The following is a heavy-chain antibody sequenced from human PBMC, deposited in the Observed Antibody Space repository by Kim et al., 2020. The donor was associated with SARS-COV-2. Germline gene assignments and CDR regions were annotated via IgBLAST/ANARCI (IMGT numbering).Heavy chain of an antibody. V-gene: IGHV3-7*03. CDR3: ARDRGYCTGGSCYSIFDY. CDR1: GVSFNNYW. Sequence: GGSLRLSCAASGVSFNNYWMGWVRQAPGKGLEWVAHIKEDGSEKYYVDSVKGRFTISRDNAKNSLYLQMNSLRAEDTAVYYCARDRGYCTGGSCYSIFDYWVQGTQVTVSS. D-gene: IGHD2-15*01. J-gene: IGHJ4*02. CDR2: IKEDGSEK.